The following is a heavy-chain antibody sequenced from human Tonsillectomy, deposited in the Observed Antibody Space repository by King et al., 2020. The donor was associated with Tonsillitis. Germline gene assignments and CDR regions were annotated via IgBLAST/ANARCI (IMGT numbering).Heavy chain of an antibody. CDR2: ISGSGGST. CDR1: GFTFSNYG. D-gene: IGHD4-17*01. CDR3: AKDQQMTPVSTSRNFDY. J-gene: IGHJ4*02. V-gene: IGHV3-23*04. Sequence: VQLVESGGGLVQPGGSLRLFCAASGFTFSNYGMSWVRQAPGKGLEWVSAISGSGGSTYYADSVKGRFTISRDNSKNTLSLQMNSLIAEDTAVYYCAKDQQMTPVSTSRNFDYWGQGTLVTVSS.